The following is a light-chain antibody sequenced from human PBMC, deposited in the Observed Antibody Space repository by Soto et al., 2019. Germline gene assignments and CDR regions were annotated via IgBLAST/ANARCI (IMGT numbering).Light chain of an antibody. CDR2: QTS. V-gene: IGKV3-11*01. CDR1: QYINTR. J-gene: IGKJ1*01. Sequence: EVVLTQSHAPLSSFPGDRVTLSFRASQYINTRLAWYQHRPGQAPRLLIYQTSIRAAGIPARFSASGSGTDFTLTISDVQPEDFALYYCHQRQSWPRTFGQGTKVDTK. CDR3: HQRQSWPRT.